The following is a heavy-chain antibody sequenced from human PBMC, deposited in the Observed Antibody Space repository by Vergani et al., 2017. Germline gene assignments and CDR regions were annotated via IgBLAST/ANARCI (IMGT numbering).Heavy chain of an antibody. Sequence: QVQLQESGPGLVKPSQTLSLTCTVSGGSISSGGYYWSWLRQHPGKGLEWIGYIYYSGSSYYNPSLKSRVTISVDTSKNQFSMKLSSVTAADTAVYYCARVLATVVTYVDWWGQGTVVTVSS. CDR3: ARVLATVVTYVDW. CDR2: IYYSGSS. V-gene: IGHV4-31*03. CDR1: GGSISSGGYY. J-gene: IGHJ4*02. D-gene: IGHD4-23*01.